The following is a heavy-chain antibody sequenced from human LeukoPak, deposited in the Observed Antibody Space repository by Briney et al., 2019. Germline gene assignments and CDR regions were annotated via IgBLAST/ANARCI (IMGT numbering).Heavy chain of an antibody. V-gene: IGHV3-30*18. Sequence: PGGSLRLSCAASGFTFSSYGMHWVRQAPGKGLEWVALISYDGSNKYYANSVKGRFTISRDNPKNTLYLQMNSLRADDTAVYYCAKDLFPMWQLLRPCPAGYWGQGTLVTVSS. D-gene: IGHD1-26*01. CDR3: AKDLFPMWQLLRPCPAGY. CDR1: GFTFSSYG. J-gene: IGHJ4*02. CDR2: ISYDGSNK.